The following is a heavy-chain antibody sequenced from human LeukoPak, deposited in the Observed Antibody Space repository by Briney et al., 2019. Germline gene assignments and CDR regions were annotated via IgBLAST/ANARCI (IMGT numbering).Heavy chain of an antibody. D-gene: IGHD3-10*01. Sequence: TSETLSLTCTVSGGSIGSHYWTWIRQTPGKGLEWIGYVYDIGTTKYNPSLKSRVTISVDTSKNQFSLKLSSVTAADTAVYYCARELTMVRGVIITVNWFDPWGQGTLVTVSS. CDR2: VYDIGTT. J-gene: IGHJ5*02. CDR1: GGSIGSHY. CDR3: ARELTMVRGVIITVNWFDP. V-gene: IGHV4-59*11.